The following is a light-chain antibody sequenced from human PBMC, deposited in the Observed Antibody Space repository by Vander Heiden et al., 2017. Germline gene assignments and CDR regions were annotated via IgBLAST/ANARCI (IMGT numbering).Light chain of an antibody. J-gene: IGKJ1*01. V-gene: IGKV1-39*01. CDR1: QSISNY. CDR2: AAS. Sequence: DIQMTQSPSSLSASVGDRVTITCRASQSISNYLNWYQQKPGKAPKLLIYAASSLQSGVPSRFSGSGSGTDFTLTITSLQPEDFATYYCQQSDITPWTFGQGTKVEIK. CDR3: QQSDITPWT.